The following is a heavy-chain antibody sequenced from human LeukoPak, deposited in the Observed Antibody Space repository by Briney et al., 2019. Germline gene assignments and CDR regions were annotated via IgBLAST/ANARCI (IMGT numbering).Heavy chain of an antibody. CDR1: GGSISSYY. J-gene: IGHJ4*02. Sequence: PSETLSLTCTVSGGSISSYYWSWIRQPPGKGLEWIGYIYYSGSTNYNPSLKSRVTISVDTSKNQFSLKLSSVTAADTAVYYCARHLSGSYPDYWGQGTLVTVSS. CDR2: IYYSGST. V-gene: IGHV4-59*08. D-gene: IGHD3-10*01. CDR3: ARHLSGSYPDY.